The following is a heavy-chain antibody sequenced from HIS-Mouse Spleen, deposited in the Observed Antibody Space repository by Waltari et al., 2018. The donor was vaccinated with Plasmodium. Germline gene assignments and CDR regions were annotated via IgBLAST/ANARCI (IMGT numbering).Heavy chain of an antibody. V-gene: IGHV4-39*01. J-gene: IGHJ4*02. D-gene: IGHD3-3*01. CDR2: SYYSGST. CDR3: ARQLAYYDFWSGYSRGYYFDY. CDR1: GGSISSSSYY. Sequence: QLQLQESGPGLVKPSETLSLTCTVSGGSISSSSYYWGWIRQPPGKGLEGIGSSYYSGSTYYNPSLKSRVTISVDTSKSQFSLKLSSVTAADTAVYYCARQLAYYDFWSGYSRGYYFDYWGQGTLVTVSS.